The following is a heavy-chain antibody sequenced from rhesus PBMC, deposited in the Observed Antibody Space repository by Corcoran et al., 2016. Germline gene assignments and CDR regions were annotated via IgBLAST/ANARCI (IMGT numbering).Heavy chain of an antibody. D-gene: IGHD3S6*01. J-gene: IGHJ3*01. CDR1: GGSISGGYYY. Sequence: QVKLQESGPGLVKPLETLSLTCAVSGGSISGGYYYWSWIRQPPGKGLEWIGGIYSSSGKTYYNPSLKSRVTISKDTSKNQFSLKLSSVTAADTAVYYWALTMDHPDQRSDAFDFWGQGLRVTVSS. CDR3: ALTMDHPDQRSDAFDF. V-gene: IGHV4S12*01. CDR2: IYSSSGKT.